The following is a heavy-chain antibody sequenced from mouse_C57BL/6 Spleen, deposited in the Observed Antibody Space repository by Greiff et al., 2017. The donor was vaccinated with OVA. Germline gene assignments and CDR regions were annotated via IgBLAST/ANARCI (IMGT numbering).Heavy chain of an antibody. V-gene: IGHV1-26*01. D-gene: IGHD1-1*01. Sequence: EVQLQQSGPELVKPGASVKISCKASGYTFTDYYMNWVKQSHGKSLEWIGDINPNNGGTSYNQKFKGKATLTVDKSSSTAYMELRSLTSEDSAVYYCARGYYGSSSDFDYWGQGTTLTVSS. J-gene: IGHJ2*01. CDR1: GYTFTDYY. CDR3: ARGYYGSSSDFDY. CDR2: INPNNGGT.